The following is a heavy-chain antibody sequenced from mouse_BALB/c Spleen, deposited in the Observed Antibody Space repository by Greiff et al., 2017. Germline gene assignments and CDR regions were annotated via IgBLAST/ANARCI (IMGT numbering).Heavy chain of an antibody. CDR1: GYSITSDYA. CDR2: ISYSGST. V-gene: IGHV3-2*02. Sequence: EVKLVESGPGLVKPSQSLSLTCTVTGYSITSDYAWNWIRQVPGNKLEWMGYISYSGSTSYNPSLKSRISITRDTSKNQFFLQLNSVTTEDTATYYCARGFAYWGQGTLVTVSA. CDR3: ARGFAY. J-gene: IGHJ3*01.